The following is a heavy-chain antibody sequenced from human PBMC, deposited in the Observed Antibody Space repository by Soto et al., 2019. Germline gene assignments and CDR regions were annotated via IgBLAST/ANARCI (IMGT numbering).Heavy chain of an antibody. CDR3: ARDPTSPYYRDH. CDR1: GGSLSIASYN. V-gene: IGHV4-31*03. D-gene: IGHD3-10*01. Sequence: TLALTCIVSGGSLSIASYNWSWIRQHPGRGLEWIGYIYYTGNTYNTPPLKRRLAISVETSKYQFSVKLTSVTAADTAVHYCARDPTSPYYRDHWGQGPMVTVSS. CDR2: IYYTGNT. J-gene: IGHJ4*02.